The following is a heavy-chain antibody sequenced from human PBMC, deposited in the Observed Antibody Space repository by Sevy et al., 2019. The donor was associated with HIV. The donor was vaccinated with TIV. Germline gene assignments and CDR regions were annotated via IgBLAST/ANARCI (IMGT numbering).Heavy chain of an antibody. CDR1: GFSLSTSGMA. CDR3: ARRGYTEGYKGGLWFDY. CDR2: ISWDDAK. V-gene: IGHV2-5*02. J-gene: IGHJ4*02. Sequence: SGPTLVNPTQTLTLTCTFSGFSLSTSGMAVGWNRQPPGKALEWLALISWDDAKWYSPSLQTRLSITKDTSKNQVALTMTNMDPVDTATYFCARRGYTEGYKGGLWFDYWGQGTLVTVSS. D-gene: IGHD3-16*02.